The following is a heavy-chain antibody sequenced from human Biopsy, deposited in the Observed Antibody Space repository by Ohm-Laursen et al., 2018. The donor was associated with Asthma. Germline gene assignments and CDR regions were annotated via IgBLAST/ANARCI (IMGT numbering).Heavy chain of an antibody. D-gene: IGHD1-1*01. CDR1: GFSYSNYA. CDR2: ISKDASTQ. J-gene: IGHJ3*02. Sequence: LSRASTGFSYSNYAIHWVRQATGKGLARVGVISKDASTQDYADSVQERFTMVRGNSKKTLDLLMNSLREEDTAVYYCVSDGTDDAFDIWGQGTVVSVSS. CDR3: VSDGTDDAFDI. V-gene: IGHV3-30*01.